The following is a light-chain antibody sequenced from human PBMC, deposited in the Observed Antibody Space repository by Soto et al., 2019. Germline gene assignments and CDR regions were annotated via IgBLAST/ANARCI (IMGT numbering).Light chain of an antibody. V-gene: IGKV3-11*01. CDR3: QQRPNWPAYT. CDR2: DAS. Sequence: EIVLTQSPATLSLSPGERATLSCRASQSVGIYLAWYQQKPGQAPRLLIYDASHRATGIPARFSGSGSGTDFTLTISNLEPEDFAVYYCQQRPNWPAYTFAQGTKVEIK. J-gene: IGKJ2*01. CDR1: QSVGIY.